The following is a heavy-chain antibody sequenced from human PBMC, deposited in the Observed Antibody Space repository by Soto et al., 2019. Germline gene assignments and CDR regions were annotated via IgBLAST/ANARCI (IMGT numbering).Heavy chain of an antibody. CDR2: ISGSGGST. V-gene: IGHV3-23*01. CDR1: GFTFSSYA. J-gene: IGHJ6*02. Sequence: PGGSLRLSCAASGFTFSSYAMSWVRQAPGKGLEWVSAISGSGGSTYYADSVKGRFTTSRDNSKNTLYLQMNSLRAEDTAVYYCAKGRYSSGWYRYYGMDVWGQGTTVTVSS. CDR3: AKGRYSSGWYRYYGMDV. D-gene: IGHD6-19*01.